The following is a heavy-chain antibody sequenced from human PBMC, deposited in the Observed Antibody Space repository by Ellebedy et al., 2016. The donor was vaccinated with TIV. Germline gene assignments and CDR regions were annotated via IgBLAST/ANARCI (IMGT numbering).Heavy chain of an antibody. Sequence: GESLKISCAASGFTFSSYWMQWVRQAPGKGLEWVANIKQDGSAKYYVDSVKGRFTISRDNAKNSVYLQMNNLRAEDTAVYYCARRYMGVWGKGTTVTVSS. V-gene: IGHV3-7*01. CDR1: GFTFSSYW. CDR3: ARRYMGV. CDR2: IKQDGSAK. J-gene: IGHJ6*03.